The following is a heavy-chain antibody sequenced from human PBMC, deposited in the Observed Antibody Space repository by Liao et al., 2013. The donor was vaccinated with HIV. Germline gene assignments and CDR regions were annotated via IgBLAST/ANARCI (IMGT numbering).Heavy chain of an antibody. CDR3: ARVVRGDTYYYYMDV. CDR2: VYSNGDT. D-gene: IGHD4-17*01. V-gene: IGHV4-4*07. J-gene: IGHJ6*03. Sequence: QVQLQESGPGLVEPSETLSLICTVSGGPINNYYWNWIRQPAGRGLEWIGRVYSNGDTYSSPSLKSRVTMSVDTSKNQFSLMLSSVTAADTAVYYCARVVRGDTYYYYMDVWGKGTTVAVSS. CDR1: GGPINNYY.